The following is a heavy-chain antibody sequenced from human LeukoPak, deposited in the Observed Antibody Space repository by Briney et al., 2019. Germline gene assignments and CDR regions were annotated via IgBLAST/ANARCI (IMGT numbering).Heavy chain of an antibody. CDR3: ARNYYDSSAYYYFDY. Sequence: GGSLRLSCVLSGFSASSNYINWVRQAPGKGLEWVSVIYSGGSTNYADSVKGRFTISRDNSKNTLYLQMNSLRAEDTAVYYCARNYYDSSAYYYFDYWGQGTLVTVSS. V-gene: IGHV3-66*01. D-gene: IGHD3-22*01. CDR2: IYSGGST. CDR1: GFSASSNY. J-gene: IGHJ4*02.